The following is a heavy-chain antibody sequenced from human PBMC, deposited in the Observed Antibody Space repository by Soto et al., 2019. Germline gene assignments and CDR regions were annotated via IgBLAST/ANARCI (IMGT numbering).Heavy chain of an antibody. CDR3: AKDPKSTVRFNWFDP. Sequence: GGSLRFSCAASGFTFGSYAMSWVRQAPGKGLEWVSAISGGGSGTYYADSVKGRFTISRDNSKKTLFLQMNSLRVEDTAIYYCAKDPKSTVRFNWFDPWGQGTLVTVSS. V-gene: IGHV3-23*01. CDR2: ISGGGSGT. J-gene: IGHJ5*02. CDR1: GFTFGSYA. D-gene: IGHD2-8*02.